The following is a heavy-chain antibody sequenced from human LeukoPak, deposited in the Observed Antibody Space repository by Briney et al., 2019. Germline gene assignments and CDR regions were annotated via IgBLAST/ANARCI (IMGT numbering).Heavy chain of an antibody. CDR2: IKSKTDGGTT. V-gene: IGHV3-15*01. CDR3: TTGVVVVPALGAFDI. J-gene: IGHJ3*02. D-gene: IGHD2-2*01. Sequence: PGGSLRLSCAASGFTFSNAWMSRVRQAPGKGLEWVGRIKSKTDGGTTDYAAPVKGRFTISRDDSKNTLYLQMNSLKTEDTAVCYCTTGVVVVPALGAFDIWGQGTMVTVSS. CDR1: GFTFSNAW.